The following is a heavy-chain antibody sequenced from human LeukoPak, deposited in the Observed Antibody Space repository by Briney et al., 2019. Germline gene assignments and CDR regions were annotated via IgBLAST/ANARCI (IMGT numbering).Heavy chain of an antibody. V-gene: IGHV3-23*01. CDR2: MSGSGAST. CDR3: AKDRTSDY. J-gene: IGHJ4*02. Sequence: GGSLRLSCAASGFTFSNYAMSWVRQAPGKGLEWVSAMSGSGASTFYADSVKGRFTIPRDNSKNTLYLQMNSLRAEDTAVYYCAKDRTSDYWGQGTLVTVSS. CDR1: GFTFSNYA.